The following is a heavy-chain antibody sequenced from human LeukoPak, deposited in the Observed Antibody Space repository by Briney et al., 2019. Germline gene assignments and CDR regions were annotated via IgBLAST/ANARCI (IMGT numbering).Heavy chain of an antibody. CDR3: AKTPVGMVTLDY. J-gene: IGHJ4*02. CDR2: IKPSGTDT. D-gene: IGHD5-24*01. Sequence: ASVKVSCKTSGYSFTSYNLHWVRQAPGQRLEWMGIIKPSGTDTNYAQKFQGRVIMTTDTSTSTAYMELSSLRSEDTAVYYCAKTPVGMVTLDYWGQGTLVTVSS. CDR1: GYSFTSYN. V-gene: IGHV1-46*01.